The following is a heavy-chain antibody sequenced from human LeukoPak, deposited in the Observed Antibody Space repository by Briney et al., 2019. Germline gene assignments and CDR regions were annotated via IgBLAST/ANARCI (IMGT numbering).Heavy chain of an antibody. D-gene: IGHD3-22*01. CDR2: ISYDGTKQ. Sequence: GGSLRLSCEGSGFTFSINAMHWVRQAPGKGLEWLAVISYDGTKQYSADSVKGRFTISRDNVKNSLYLEMNSLRVEDSAVYYCARDHYFDISGYLDYWGQGTPVTVSS. CDR3: ARDHYFDISGYLDY. J-gene: IGHJ4*02. CDR1: GFTFSINA. V-gene: IGHV3-30-3*01.